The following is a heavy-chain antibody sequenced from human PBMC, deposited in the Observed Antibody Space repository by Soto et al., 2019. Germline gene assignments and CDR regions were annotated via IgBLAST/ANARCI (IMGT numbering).Heavy chain of an antibody. CDR1: GFTFSAYS. CDR3: ARQVYTVVTPMDF. J-gene: IGHJ4*02. D-gene: IGHD2-21*02. V-gene: IGHV3-48*02. CDR2: ISADRAYI. Sequence: GGSLRLSCVASGFTFSAYSMNWVRQAPGKGLEWLSYISADRAYIYYADSVRGRFTISRDNAENSLYLQMDNLRDEDTALYYCARQVYTVVTPMDFWGQGTLVTVSS.